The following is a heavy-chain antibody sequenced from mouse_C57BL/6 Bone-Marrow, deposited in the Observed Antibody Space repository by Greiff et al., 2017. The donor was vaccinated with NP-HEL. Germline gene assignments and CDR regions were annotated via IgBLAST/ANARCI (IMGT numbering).Heavy chain of an antibody. CDR1: GFTFSSYG. CDR2: ISSGGSYT. Sequence: EVKLMESGGDLVKPGGSLKLSCAASGFTFSSYGMPWVRQTPDKRLEWVATISSGGSYTYYPDSVKGRVTISRDNAKNTLYLQMSSLKSEDTAMYYCARMDYWGQGTSVTVSS. J-gene: IGHJ4*01. V-gene: IGHV5-6*01. CDR3: ARMDY.